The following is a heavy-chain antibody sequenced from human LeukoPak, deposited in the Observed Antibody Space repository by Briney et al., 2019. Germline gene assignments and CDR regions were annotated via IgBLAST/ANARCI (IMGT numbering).Heavy chain of an antibody. D-gene: IGHD6-6*01. CDR1: GGSISSSSYY. Sequence: SETLSLTCTVSGGSISSSSYYWGWIRQPPGKGLEWIGSIYYSGNTYYNPSLKSRVTISVDTSKNQSSLKVSSVTAADMAVCYCARGIAARPDFDYWGQGTLVTVSS. V-gene: IGHV4-39*07. CDR3: ARGIAARPDFDY. CDR2: IYYSGNT. J-gene: IGHJ4*02.